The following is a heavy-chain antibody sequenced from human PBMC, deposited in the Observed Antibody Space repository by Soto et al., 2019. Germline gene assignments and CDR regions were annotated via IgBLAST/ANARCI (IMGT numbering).Heavy chain of an antibody. CDR1: GFTFVGYA. J-gene: IGHJ5*02. Sequence: GGSLSLSCAASGFTFVGYAMTWVRQAPGEGLEWVAGISGNGGNTYYADSVKGRFTIYRDNSKNTLYLQMNSLSAENTAVYYCAKDRQFYDFWTDLSMFGPWGKGTLVTVPQ. CDR3: AKDRQFYDFWTDLSMFGP. CDR2: ISGNGGNT. D-gene: IGHD3-3*01. V-gene: IGHV3-23*01.